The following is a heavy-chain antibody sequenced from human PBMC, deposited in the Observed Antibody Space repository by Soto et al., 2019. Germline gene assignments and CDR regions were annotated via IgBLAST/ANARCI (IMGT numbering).Heavy chain of an antibody. CDR3: AREGGYKYCSGGSCYRPKYYMDV. Sequence: QVQLQQWGAGLLKPSETLSLTCAVYGGSFSGYYWSWIRQPPGKGLEWIGEINHSGSTNYNPSLTSRVTISVDTSKNQFSLKLSSVTAADTAVYYCAREGGYKYCSGGSCYRPKYYMDVWGKGTTVTVSS. V-gene: IGHV4-34*01. J-gene: IGHJ6*03. CDR1: GGSFSGYY. D-gene: IGHD2-15*01. CDR2: INHSGST.